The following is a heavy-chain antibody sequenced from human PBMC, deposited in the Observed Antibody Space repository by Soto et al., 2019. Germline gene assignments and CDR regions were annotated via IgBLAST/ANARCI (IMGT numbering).Heavy chain of an antibody. Sequence: QVQLVQSGAEVKKPGASVKVSCKASGYTFTSYGISWVRQAPGQGLEWMGWISTYNGNTKYAQKLQGRVTMTTAAATGTVYVELSGLRSDETAVFYCARDVARGVWSDYWGQGTLVTVSS. D-gene: IGHD3-10*01. CDR2: ISTYNGNT. V-gene: IGHV1-18*01. CDR1: GYTFTSYG. CDR3: ARDVARGVWSDY. J-gene: IGHJ4*02.